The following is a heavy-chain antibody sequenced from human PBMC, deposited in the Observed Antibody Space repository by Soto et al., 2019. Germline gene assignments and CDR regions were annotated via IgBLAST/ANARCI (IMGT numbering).Heavy chain of an antibody. V-gene: IGHV5-51*01. D-gene: IGHD3-16*01. CDR2: VFPSDSDV. J-gene: IGHJ5*02. CDR3: TKGANRPLDP. CDR1: GYRFSSSW. Sequence: PGESLKISCQGTGYRFSSSWIGWVRQKPGKGLERLGNVFPSDSDVSYSPAFEGQVTFSADNYINTAYLQLLNLKASDTASYYCTKGANRPLDPCGQGIRVTFTS.